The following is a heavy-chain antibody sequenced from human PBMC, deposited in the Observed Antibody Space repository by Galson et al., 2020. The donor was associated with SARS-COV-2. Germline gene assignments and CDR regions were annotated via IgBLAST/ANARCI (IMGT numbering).Heavy chain of an antibody. D-gene: IGHD6-19*01. Sequence: SKTLSLTCTVSGGSISSYYWSWIRQPAGKGLEWMGRIYTSGSTNYNPSLKSRVTMSVDTSKNQFSLKLSSVTAADTAVYYCARDFIAVAGNYYYYGMDVWGQGTTVTVSS. CDR1: GGSISSYY. CDR2: IYTSGST. J-gene: IGHJ6*02. CDR3: ARDFIAVAGNYYYYGMDV. V-gene: IGHV4-4*07.